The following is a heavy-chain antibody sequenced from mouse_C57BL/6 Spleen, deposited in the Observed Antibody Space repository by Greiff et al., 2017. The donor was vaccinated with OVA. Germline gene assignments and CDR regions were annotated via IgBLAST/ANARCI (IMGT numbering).Heavy chain of an antibody. Sequence: VQLQQPGAELVKPGASVKLSCKASGYTFTSYWMHWVKQRSGQGLEWIGMIHPNSGSTNYNEKFKSKATLTVDKSSSTAYMQLSSLTSEDSAVYYCARSQVVAGRGFAYWGQGTLVTVSA. V-gene: IGHV1-64*01. CDR1: GYTFTSYW. CDR3: ARSQVVAGRGFAY. D-gene: IGHD1-1*01. CDR2: IHPNSGST. J-gene: IGHJ3*01.